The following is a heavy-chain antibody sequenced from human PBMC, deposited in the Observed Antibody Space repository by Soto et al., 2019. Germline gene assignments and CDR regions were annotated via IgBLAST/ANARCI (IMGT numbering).Heavy chain of an antibody. CDR3: ARDTYYYDSSGYYSEYYYYGMDV. V-gene: IGHV1-8*01. CDR1: GYTFTSYD. Sequence: GASVKVSCKASGYTFTSYDINWVRQATGQGLEWMGWMNPNSGNTGYAQKFQGRVTMTRNTSISTAYMELSSLRSDDTAVYYCARDTYYYDSSGYYSEYYYYGMDVWGQGTTVTVSS. D-gene: IGHD3-22*01. J-gene: IGHJ6*02. CDR2: MNPNSGNT.